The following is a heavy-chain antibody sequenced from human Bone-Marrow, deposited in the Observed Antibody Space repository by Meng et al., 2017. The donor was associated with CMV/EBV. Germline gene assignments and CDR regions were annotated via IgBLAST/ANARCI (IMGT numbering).Heavy chain of an antibody. CDR3: ARDPSLSSFYYYFDL. D-gene: IGHD3-22*01. CDR2: ISSSGSTI. Sequence: GGSLRLSCAASGFTFSSYEMNWVRQAPGKGLEWVSYISSSGSTIYYADSVRGRFTISRDDSKNTLYLQMNSLRAEDTAVYYCARDPSLSSFYYYFDLWGQGSLVTVSS. J-gene: IGHJ4*02. V-gene: IGHV3-48*03. CDR1: GFTFSSYE.